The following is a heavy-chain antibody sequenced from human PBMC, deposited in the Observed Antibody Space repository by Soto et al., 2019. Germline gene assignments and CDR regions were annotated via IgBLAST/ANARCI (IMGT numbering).Heavy chain of an antibody. CDR3: ARRGSGSYYDY. D-gene: IGHD1-26*01. J-gene: IGHJ4*02. Sequence: EVQLLESGGGLVQPGGSLRLSCAASGFTFSSYAMRWVRQAPGKGLEWVSAISGSGDSTYYANSVKGRFTIFRDNSKNTLYLQMRSLRAEDTAVYYCARRGSGSYYDYWGQGTLVTVSS. CDR1: GFTFSSYA. V-gene: IGHV3-23*01. CDR2: ISGSGDST.